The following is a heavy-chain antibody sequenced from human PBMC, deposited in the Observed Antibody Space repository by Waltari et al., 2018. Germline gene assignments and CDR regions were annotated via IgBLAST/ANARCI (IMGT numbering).Heavy chain of an antibody. D-gene: IGHD6-19*01. V-gene: IGHV4-59*01. J-gene: IGHJ2*01. CDR3: ARTQWLGLGYFDL. CDR1: GGSISSYY. Sequence: KPSETLSLTCTVSGGSISSYYWSWIRQPPGKGLEWIGYIYYSGSTNYNPSLKSRVTISVDTSKNQFSLKLSSVTAADTAVYYCARTQWLGLGYFDLWGRGTLVTVSS. CDR2: IYYSGST.